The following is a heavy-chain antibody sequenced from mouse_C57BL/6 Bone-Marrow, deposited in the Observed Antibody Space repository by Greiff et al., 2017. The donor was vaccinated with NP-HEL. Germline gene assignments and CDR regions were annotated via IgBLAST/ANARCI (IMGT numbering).Heavy chain of an antibody. V-gene: IGHV7-3*01. CDR2: IRNKANGYTT. J-gene: IGHJ1*03. Sequence: EVQGVESGGGLVQPGGSLSLSCAASGFTFTDYYMSWVRQPPGKALEWLGFIRNKANGYTTEYSASVKGRFTISRDNSQSILYLQMNALRAEDSATYYCARYNGLRRYWYFDVWGTGTTVTVSS. D-gene: IGHD2-2*01. CDR1: GFTFTDYY. CDR3: ARYNGLRRYWYFDV.